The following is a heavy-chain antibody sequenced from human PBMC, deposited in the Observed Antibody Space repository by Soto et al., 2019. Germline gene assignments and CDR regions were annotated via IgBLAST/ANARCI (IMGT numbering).Heavy chain of an antibody. J-gene: IGHJ5*02. CDR3: ARRRDGYTGVWFDP. Sequence: PSETLSLTCSVSGAPISGFYWSWIRQSPGKGLEWIGHIYYSGNTNYNPSLKSRVSISLNTSKNQFSLNLSSVTAADTAVYYCARRRDGYTGVWFDPWGQGILVTVSS. D-gene: IGHD5-12*01. V-gene: IGHV4-59*01. CDR1: GAPISGFY. CDR2: IYYSGNT.